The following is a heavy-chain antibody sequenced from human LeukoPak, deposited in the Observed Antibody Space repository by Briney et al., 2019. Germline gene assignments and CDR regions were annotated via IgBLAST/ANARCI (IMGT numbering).Heavy chain of an antibody. CDR3: GRYYVMDV. CDR2: ISDSGGST. V-gene: IGHV3-23*01. Sequence: GGSLRLSCAASGXTFSTYVMNWVRQAPGKGLEWVSTISDSGGSTYYADSVKGRFTISRDNSKSTLYLQMNSLRAEDTAVYYCGRYYVMDVWGQGTSVTVSS. CDR1: GXTFSTYV. J-gene: IGHJ6*02.